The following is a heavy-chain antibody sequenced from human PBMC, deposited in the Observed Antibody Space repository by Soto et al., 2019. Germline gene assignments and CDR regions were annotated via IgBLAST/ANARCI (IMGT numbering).Heavy chain of an antibody. V-gene: IGHV4-34*01. Sequence: SETLSLTCAVYGGSFSGYYWSWIRQPPGKGLEWIGEINHRGSTNHKPSLKSRVTISVDTSKNQFYLKLSTVTAADTAVYYCARGGHGSGSYYYYYYYGMDVWGQGTTVTVSS. CDR1: GGSFSGYY. J-gene: IGHJ6*02. CDR2: INHRGST. CDR3: ARGGHGSGSYYYYYYYGMDV. D-gene: IGHD3-10*01.